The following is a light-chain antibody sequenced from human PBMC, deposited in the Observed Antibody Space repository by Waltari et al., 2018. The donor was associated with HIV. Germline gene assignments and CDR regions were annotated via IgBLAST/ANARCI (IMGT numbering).Light chain of an antibody. CDR2: DNN. J-gene: IGLJ2*01. V-gene: IGLV1-51*01. Sequence: QSVLTQPPSVSAAPGQRVTISCSGSTSNIGTNYVSWYQQFPGPAPKLLIYDNNHRSSGSPDRFSGSKSGTSATLAITGLQTEDEADYYCGTWDTSLSAGLVGGGTKVTVL. CDR3: GTWDTSLSAGL. CDR1: TSNIGTNY.